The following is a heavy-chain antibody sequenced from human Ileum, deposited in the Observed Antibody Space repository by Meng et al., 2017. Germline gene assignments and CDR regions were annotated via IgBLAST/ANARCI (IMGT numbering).Heavy chain of an antibody. J-gene: IGHJ1*01. Sequence: QAQFQQWGAGRLKHSETLSHTCSDYGGAFDGYYWTWIRQSPGKCLEWIGEINHSGSTNFNPSLKSRVTMSVDTSKKQFSLNLTSVTAADTAMYYCVRGLLVPNAIRTEYFPLWGQGTLVTVSS. CDR3: VRGLLVPNAIRTEYFPL. D-gene: IGHD2-2*02. V-gene: IGHV4-34*01. CDR2: INHSGST. CDR1: GGAFDGYY.